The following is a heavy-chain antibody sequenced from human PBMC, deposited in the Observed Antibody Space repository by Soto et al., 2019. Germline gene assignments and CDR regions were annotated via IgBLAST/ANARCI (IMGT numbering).Heavy chain of an antibody. J-gene: IGHJ6*02. V-gene: IGHV3-11*01. Sequence: QVQLVESGGGLVKPGGSLRLSCAASGFTFSDYYMSWIRQAPGKGLEWISYIRSSGSTIYFADSVKGRFTISRDNAKNSLFLQRNSPGAEDMAVYYCARDGGTVTTNYYYYGMDVWGQGTTVTVSS. CDR2: IRSSGSTI. CDR1: GFTFSDYY. D-gene: IGHD4-17*01. CDR3: ARDGGTVTTNYYYYGMDV.